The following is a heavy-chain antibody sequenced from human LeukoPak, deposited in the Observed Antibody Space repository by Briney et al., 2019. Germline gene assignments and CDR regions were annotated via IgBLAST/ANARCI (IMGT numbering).Heavy chain of an antibody. V-gene: IGHV4-59*08. CDR3: ARRDWYFDL. Sequence: GSLRPSCAASGFTFPNHAMSWIRQPPGKGLEWIGYIYYSGSTNYNPSLKSRVTISVDTSKNQFSLKLSSVTAADTAVYYCARRDWYFDLWGRGTLVTVSS. CDR2: IYYSGST. CDR1: GFTFPNHA. J-gene: IGHJ2*01.